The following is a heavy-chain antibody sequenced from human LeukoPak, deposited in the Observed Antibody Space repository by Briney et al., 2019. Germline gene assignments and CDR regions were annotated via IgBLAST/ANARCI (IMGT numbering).Heavy chain of an antibody. CDR1: GDSINSLDL. J-gene: IGHJ6*02. CDR3: ARGAMVAATRSFYYGMDI. V-gene: IGHV4-30-4*01. D-gene: IGHD2-15*01. CDR2: LSYSGST. Sequence: SETLSLTCTVSGDSINSLDLWSWVRQPPGKGLEWIGYLSYSGSTYYNPSLKSRVTISVDTSKNQFSLKLSSVTAADTAVYYCARGAMVAATRSFYYGMDIWGQGTTVTVSS.